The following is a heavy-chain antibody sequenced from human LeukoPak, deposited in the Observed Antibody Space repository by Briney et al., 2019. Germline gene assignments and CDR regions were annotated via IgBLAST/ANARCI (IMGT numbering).Heavy chain of an antibody. CDR1: GFTFSSYW. V-gene: IGHV3-48*03. J-gene: IGHJ4*02. Sequence: GGSLRLSCAASGFTFSSYWMNWVRQAPGKGLEWVSYIALSGSTIYYADSVKGRFTIARDNAKDSLYLQMNSLRAEDTAVYYCARATSFDYWGQGTLVTVSS. CDR3: ARATSFDY. CDR2: IALSGSTI.